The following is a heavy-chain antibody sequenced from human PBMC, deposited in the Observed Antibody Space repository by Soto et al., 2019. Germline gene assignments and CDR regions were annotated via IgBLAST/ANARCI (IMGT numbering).Heavy chain of an antibody. CDR1: GGSISSYY. Sequence: PSETLSLTCTVSGGSISSYYWSWIRQPPGKGLEWIGYIYYSGSTNYNPSLKSRVTISVDTSKNQFSLKLSSVTAADTAVYYCARSVHTIQLWSDVDYWGQGSLGTVAS. D-gene: IGHD5-18*01. CDR3: ARSVHTIQLWSDVDY. V-gene: IGHV4-59*01. J-gene: IGHJ4*02. CDR2: IYYSGST.